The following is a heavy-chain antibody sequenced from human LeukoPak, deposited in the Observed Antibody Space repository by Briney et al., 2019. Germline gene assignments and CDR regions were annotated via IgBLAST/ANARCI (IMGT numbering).Heavy chain of an antibody. CDR3: ARGNRRGYRNHDAFDI. CDR2: MNPNSGNT. Sequence: ASVKVSCKASGYTFTSYDINWVRQATGQGLEGMGWMNPNSGNTGYAQKFQGRVTVTRNTSISTAYMELSSLRSEDTAVYYCARGNRRGYRNHDAFDIWGQGTMVTVSS. CDR1: GYTFTSYD. D-gene: IGHD5-18*01. V-gene: IGHV1-8*01. J-gene: IGHJ3*02.